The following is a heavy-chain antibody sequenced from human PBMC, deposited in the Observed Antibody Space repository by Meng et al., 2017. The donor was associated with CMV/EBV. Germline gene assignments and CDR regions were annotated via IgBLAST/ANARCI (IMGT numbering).Heavy chain of an antibody. CDR1: GGTFSSYA. V-gene: IGHV1-69*05. CDR2: IIPIFGTA. J-gene: IGHJ6*02. CDR3: ASWYDYGMDV. Sequence: SVKVSCKASGGTFSSYAISWVRQAPGQGREWMGGIIPIFGTANYTQKFQGRITITTDESTSTAYMELSSLRSEDTAVYYCASWYDYGMDVWGQGTTVTVSS.